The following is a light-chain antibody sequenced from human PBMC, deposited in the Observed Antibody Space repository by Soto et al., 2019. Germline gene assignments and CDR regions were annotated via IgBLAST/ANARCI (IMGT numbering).Light chain of an antibody. CDR3: QQYNSYPWT. V-gene: IGKV1-5*01. Sequence: DIQMTQSPSTLSASVGDRVTITCRASQSISRLLAWYQQKSGKAPKFLIYDASSLESGVPSRFSGSGSGTEFTLTISTLQPDDFATYYSQQYNSYPWTFGQGTKVDIK. CDR1: QSISRL. J-gene: IGKJ1*01. CDR2: DAS.